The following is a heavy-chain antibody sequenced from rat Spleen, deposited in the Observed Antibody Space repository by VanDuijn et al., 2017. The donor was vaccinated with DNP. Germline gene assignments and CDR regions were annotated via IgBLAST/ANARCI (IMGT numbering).Heavy chain of an antibody. V-gene: IGHV2-6*01. CDR2: MSSGGST. CDR3: ARSHTTGLTWFAY. J-gene: IGHJ3*01. D-gene: IGHD1-9*01. CDR1: GFSLTSYT. Sequence: QVQLKESGPGLVQPSQTLSLTCTVSGFSLTSYTVSWVRQPPGKGLEWIATMSSGGSTYYNSVLKSRLSINRDTSASQVFLKMNSLQTEDTAMYFCARSHTTGLTWFAYWGQGTLVTVSS.